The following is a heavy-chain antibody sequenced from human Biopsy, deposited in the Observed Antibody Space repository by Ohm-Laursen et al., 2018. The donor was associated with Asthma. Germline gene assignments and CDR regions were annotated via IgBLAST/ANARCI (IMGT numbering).Heavy chain of an antibody. D-gene: IGHD6-25*01. CDR2: ISSSGSTT. CDR1: GFSFSDYY. Sequence: GSLRLSCTASGFSFSDYYMTWMRQAPGKGLEWVSSISSSGSTTYPAESVKGRFTISRDNAQKSLFLQVGSLRAEDTAIYYCARVFESSEWGPFYHFGLDVWGQGTTVAVSS. V-gene: IGHV3-11*01. J-gene: IGHJ6*02. CDR3: ARVFESSEWGPFYHFGLDV.